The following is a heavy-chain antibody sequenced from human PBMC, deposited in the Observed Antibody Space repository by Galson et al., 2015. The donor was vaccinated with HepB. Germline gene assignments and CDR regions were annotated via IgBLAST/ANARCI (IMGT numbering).Heavy chain of an antibody. Sequence: SLRLSCAASGFTFSSYWMHWVRQAPGKGLVWVSRINSDGSSTSYADSVKGRFTISRDNAKNTLYLQMNSLRAEDTAVYYCARDLDPWWLRDYFDYWGQGTLVTVSS. CDR3: ARDLDPWWLRDYFDY. CDR2: INSDGSST. D-gene: IGHD5-12*01. J-gene: IGHJ4*02. V-gene: IGHV3-74*01. CDR1: GFTFSSYW.